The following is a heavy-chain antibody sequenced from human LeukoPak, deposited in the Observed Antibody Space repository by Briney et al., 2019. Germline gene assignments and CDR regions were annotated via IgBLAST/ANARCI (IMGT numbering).Heavy chain of an antibody. Sequence: GGSLRLSCAASGFTFSSYWMHWVRQAPGKGLVWVSRINSDGSSTSYADSVKGRFTISRDNAKNTLYLQMNSLRAEDTAVYYCAREQLTIFGVVNYFDYWGQGTLVTVSS. CDR1: GFTFSSYW. V-gene: IGHV3-74*01. CDR2: INSDGSST. CDR3: AREQLTIFGVVNYFDY. J-gene: IGHJ4*02. D-gene: IGHD3-3*01.